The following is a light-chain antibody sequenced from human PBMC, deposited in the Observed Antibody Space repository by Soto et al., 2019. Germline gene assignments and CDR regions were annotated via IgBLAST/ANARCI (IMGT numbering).Light chain of an antibody. Sequence: DIQMTQSPSTLSGSVGDRVTISCRASQTISSWLAWYQQKPGKAPKLLIYKASSLTRGVPSRCSGRGSGTEFTLTISSLQPDDFATYYCQHYNSYSEAFGQGTKVDIK. J-gene: IGKJ1*01. CDR3: QHYNSYSEA. CDR2: KAS. CDR1: QTISSW. V-gene: IGKV1-5*03.